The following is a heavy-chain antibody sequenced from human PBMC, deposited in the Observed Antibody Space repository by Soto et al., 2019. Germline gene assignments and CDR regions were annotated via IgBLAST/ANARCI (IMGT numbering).Heavy chain of an antibody. J-gene: IGHJ3*02. CDR3: ARVGPYGAFDI. CDR1: GGSISSGGYY. Sequence: SETLSLTCTVSGGSISSGGYYWSWIRQHPGKGLEWIGYIYYSGSTYYNPSLKSRVTISVDTSKYQFSLKLSPVTAADTAVYYCARVGPYGAFDIWGQGTMVTVSS. D-gene: IGHD4-17*01. V-gene: IGHV4-31*03. CDR2: IYYSGST.